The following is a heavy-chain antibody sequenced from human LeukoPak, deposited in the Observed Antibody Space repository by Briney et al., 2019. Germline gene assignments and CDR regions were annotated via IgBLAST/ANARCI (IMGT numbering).Heavy chain of an antibody. CDR2: INHSGST. J-gene: IGHJ4*02. Sequence: SETLSLTCAVYGGSFSGYYWSWIRQPPGKGLEWIGEINHSGSTNYNPSLKSRVTISVGTSKNQFSLKLSSVTAADTAVYYCARGLYGAYDYWGQGTLVTVSS. CDR1: GGSFSGYY. D-gene: IGHD4/OR15-4a*01. CDR3: ARGLYGAYDY. V-gene: IGHV4-34*01.